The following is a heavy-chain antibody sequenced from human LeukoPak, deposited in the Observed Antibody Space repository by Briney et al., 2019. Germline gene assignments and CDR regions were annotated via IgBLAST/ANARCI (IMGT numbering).Heavy chain of an antibody. V-gene: IGHV3-11*04. CDR2: ISSSGGTI. CDR1: GFTFSDYY. D-gene: IGHD2-2*01. Sequence: PGGSLRLSCAASGFTFSDYYMSWIRQAPGKGLECVSYISSSGGTIYYADSVKGRFTISRDNAKNSLYLQMNSLRAEDTAVYYCARDYWSTRYCSSTSCYRGVFDYWGQGALVTVSS. J-gene: IGHJ4*02. CDR3: ARDYWSTRYCSSTSCYRGVFDY.